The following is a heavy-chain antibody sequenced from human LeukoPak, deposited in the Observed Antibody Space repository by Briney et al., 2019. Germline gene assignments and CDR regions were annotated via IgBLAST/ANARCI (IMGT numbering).Heavy chain of an antibody. J-gene: IGHJ5*02. V-gene: IGHV3-64*04. CDR1: GFTFSSYA. Sequence: GGSLRLSCSASGFTFSSYAMHWVRQAPGKGLEYVSAISSNGGSTYYADSVKGRFTISRDNSKNTLYLQMNSLRAEDTAVYYCAKGVGYSGYDSAVGHWGQGTLVTVSS. CDR3: AKGVGYSGYDSAVGH. CDR2: ISSNGGST. D-gene: IGHD5-12*01.